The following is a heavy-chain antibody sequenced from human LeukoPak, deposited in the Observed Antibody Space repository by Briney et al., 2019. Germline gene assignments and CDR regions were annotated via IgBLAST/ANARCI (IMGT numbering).Heavy chain of an antibody. CDR2: IIPILGIA. D-gene: IGHD2-2*01. V-gene: IGHV1-69*04. J-gene: IGHJ5*02. CDR1: GGTFSSYA. CDR3: AAEVDIVVVDQFDP. Sequence: ASVKVSCKASGGTFSSYAISWVRQAPGQGLEWMGRIIPILGIANYAQKFQGRVTITADKSTSTAYMELSSLRSEDTAVYYCAAEVDIVVVDQFDPWGQGTLVTVSS.